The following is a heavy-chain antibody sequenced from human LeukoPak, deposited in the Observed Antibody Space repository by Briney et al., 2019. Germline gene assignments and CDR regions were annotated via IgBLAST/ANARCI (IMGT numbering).Heavy chain of an antibody. J-gene: IGHJ3*01. CDR3: ASLVYNSDSMFT. CDR1: GYSISSGYY. V-gene: IGHV4-38-2*02. CDR2: IQYSGST. D-gene: IGHD3-22*01. Sequence: PSETLSLTCTVSGYSISSGYYWGWIRQPPGKGLEWIGSIQYSGSTYYNPSLTSRITMSVDTSKNQFSLRLSSVTAADTAVYYCASLVYNSDSMFTWGQGTLVTVSS.